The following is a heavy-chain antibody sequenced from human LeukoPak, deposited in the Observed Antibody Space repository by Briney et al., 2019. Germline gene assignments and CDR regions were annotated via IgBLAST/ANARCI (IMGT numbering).Heavy chain of an antibody. J-gene: IGHJ4*02. CDR1: GGSISSYY. CDR2: IYYSGST. D-gene: IGHD3-22*01. Sequence: SETLSLTCTVSGGSISSYYWSWIRQPPGKGLEWIGYIYYSGSTNYNPSLKSRVTISVDTSKNQFSLKLSSVTAADTAVYYCARDRCYYDSSGYPYYWGQGTLVTVSS. V-gene: IGHV4-59*01. CDR3: ARDRCYYDSSGYPYY.